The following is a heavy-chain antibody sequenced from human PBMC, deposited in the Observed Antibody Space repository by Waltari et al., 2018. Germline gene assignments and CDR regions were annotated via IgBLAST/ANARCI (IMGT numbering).Heavy chain of an antibody. J-gene: IGHJ4*02. D-gene: IGHD6-19*01. V-gene: IGHV4-34*01. CDR3: ATSTPIGWYLDY. CDR1: GGSFSGYY. Sequence: QVRLRQWGTGLLRPSETLSLTCAVYGGSFSGYYWSWIRQFPGTGLEWIGEIDHGVTTKYNPSLKSRVSVSVDMSKYHFSLKLESGTAADTAIYYCATSTPIGWYLDYWGQGTLVTVSS. CDR2: IDHGVTT.